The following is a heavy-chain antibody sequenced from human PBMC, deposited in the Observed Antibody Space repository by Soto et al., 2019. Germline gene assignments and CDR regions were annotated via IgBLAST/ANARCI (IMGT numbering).Heavy chain of an antibody. CDR2: IYYSGST. V-gene: IGHV4-59*01. CDR3: ARDMGYYGSGPDYYYGMDV. Sequence: SETLSLTCTVSGGSISSYYWSWIRQPPGKGLEWIGYIYYSGSTNYNPSLKSRVTISVDTSKNQFSLKLSSVTAADTAVYYCARDMGYYGSGPDYYYGMDVWGQGTTVTVSS. J-gene: IGHJ6*02. CDR1: GGSISSYY. D-gene: IGHD3-10*01.